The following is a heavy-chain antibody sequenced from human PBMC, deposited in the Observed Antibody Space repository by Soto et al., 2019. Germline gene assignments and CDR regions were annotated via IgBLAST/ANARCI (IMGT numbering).Heavy chain of an antibody. D-gene: IGHD6-19*01. Sequence: SLTCTVSGGSISSYYWGWIRQPPGKGLEWIGYIYYSWSTNDNPSLKSRVTISVDTPKNQFSLKLSSVTAADTAVYYCARGIAVAGTSYDYWGRGTLVTASS. V-gene: IGHV4-59*01. CDR2: IYYSWST. CDR3: ARGIAVAGTSYDY. CDR1: GGSISSYY. J-gene: IGHJ4*02.